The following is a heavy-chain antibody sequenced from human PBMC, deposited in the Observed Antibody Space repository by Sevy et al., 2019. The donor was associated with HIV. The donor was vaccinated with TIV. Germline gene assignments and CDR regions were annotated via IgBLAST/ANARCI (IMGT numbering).Heavy chain of an antibody. J-gene: IGHJ6*02. CDR2: IKQDGCEK. V-gene: IGHV3-7*03. Sequence: GESLKISCAASGFTFSSYWMSWVRQAPGKGLEWVANIKQDGCEKYDVDSVKGRFTISRDNAKNSLYLQMNSLRAEDTAVYYCARDAPIAVAGTGAPDVPHGRYYYYGMDVWGQGTTVTVSS. CDR1: GFTFSSYW. D-gene: IGHD6-19*01. CDR3: ARDAPIAVAGTGAPDVPHGRYYYYGMDV.